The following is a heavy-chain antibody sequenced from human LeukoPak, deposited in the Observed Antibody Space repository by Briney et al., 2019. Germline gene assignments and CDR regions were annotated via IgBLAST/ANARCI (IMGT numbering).Heavy chain of an antibody. CDR2: ISSSGTSI. J-gene: IGHJ1*01. D-gene: IGHD1-1*01. CDR1: GFTFSNYA. V-gene: IGHV3-11*01. CDR3: ATASAITSPGTFQH. Sequence: GGSLRLSCAASGFTFSNYAMNWIRQAPGKGLEWVSYISSSGTSIYQSDSVKGRFTISRDNAKNSLYLQMNSLRAEDTAVYYCATASAITSPGTFQHWGQGTLVTVSS.